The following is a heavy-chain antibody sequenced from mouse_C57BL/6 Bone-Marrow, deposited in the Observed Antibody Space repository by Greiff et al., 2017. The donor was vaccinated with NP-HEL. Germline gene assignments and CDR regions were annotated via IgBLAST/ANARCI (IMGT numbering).Heavy chain of an antibody. Sequence: QVQLKESGAELARPGASVKLSCKASGYTFTSYGISWVKQRPGQGLEWIGEIYPRSGNTYYNEKFKGKATLTADKSSSTAYMELRSLTSEDSAVYFCAGQLGRSCDYWGQGTTLTVSS. V-gene: IGHV1-81*01. CDR1: GYTFTSYG. CDR2: IYPRSGNT. J-gene: IGHJ2*01. D-gene: IGHD4-1*02. CDR3: AGQLGRSCDY.